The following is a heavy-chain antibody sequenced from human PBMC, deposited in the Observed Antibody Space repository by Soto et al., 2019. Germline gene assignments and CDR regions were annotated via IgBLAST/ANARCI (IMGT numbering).Heavy chain of an antibody. V-gene: IGHV3-23*01. Sequence: EVQLLESGGGLVQPGGSLRLSCAASGFTFSSYAMSWVRQAPGKGLEWVSAISGSGGSTYYADSVKGRFTISRDNSKNTLYLQMNSLRAEDAAVYYCAKFRQQLDWFDPWGQGTLVTVSS. CDR2: ISGSGGST. D-gene: IGHD6-13*01. J-gene: IGHJ5*02. CDR3: AKFRQQLDWFDP. CDR1: GFTFSSYA.